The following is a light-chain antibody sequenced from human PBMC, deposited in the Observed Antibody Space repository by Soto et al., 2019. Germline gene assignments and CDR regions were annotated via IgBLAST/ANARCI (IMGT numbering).Light chain of an antibody. V-gene: IGLV2-14*01. CDR3: LSYTSANTRV. CDR1: SSDVGGYKF. J-gene: IGLJ3*02. Sequence: QSGLTQPASVSASPGQSITISCTGTSSDVGGYKFVSWYQHHPGKAPKLMIYEVNNRPSGVSNRFSGSKSGNTASLTISGLQPEDEADYYCLSYTSANTRVFGGGTKLTVL. CDR2: EVN.